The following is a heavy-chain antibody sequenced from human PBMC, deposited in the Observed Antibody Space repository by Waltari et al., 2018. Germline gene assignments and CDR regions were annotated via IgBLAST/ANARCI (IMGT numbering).Heavy chain of an antibody. D-gene: IGHD5-18*01. CDR3: ARGYIYGSEGAFEI. CDR2: ISRSGSPT. Sequence: EVQLVESGGGFVQPGGSLSLSCAVSGFSFGGYEMNWVRQAPGKGLEWVSYISRSGSPTYYAGSVKGRFNISRDNAKNSLFLQMNSLKPEDTAIYYCARGYIYGSEGAFEIWGRGTMVTVSS. CDR1: GFSFGGYE. J-gene: IGHJ3*02. V-gene: IGHV3-48*03.